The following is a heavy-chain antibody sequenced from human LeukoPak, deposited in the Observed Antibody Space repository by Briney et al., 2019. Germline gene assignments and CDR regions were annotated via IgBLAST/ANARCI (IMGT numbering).Heavy chain of an antibody. Sequence: GGSLRLSCAASGFTFNNAWMSWVCQAPGKGLEWVGRIKSKTNDETTDYAAPVKGRFTISRDDSKNTLYLQMNSLKTEDTAVYYCTAGTGYSDHDYWGQGTLVTVSS. CDR3: TAGTGYSDHDY. D-gene: IGHD5-12*01. CDR1: GFTFNNAW. CDR2: IKSKTNDETT. V-gene: IGHV3-15*01. J-gene: IGHJ4*02.